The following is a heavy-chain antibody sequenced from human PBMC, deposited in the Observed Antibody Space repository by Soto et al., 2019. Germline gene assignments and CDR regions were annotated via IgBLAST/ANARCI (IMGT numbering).Heavy chain of an antibody. D-gene: IGHD2-21*02. CDR3: IQSRCGGDCLQSYASYYYYGMDI. CDR1: AFSLSTGGVG. CDR2: IYWDDDK. Sequence: SGPTLVNPTQTLTLTCTFSAFSLSTGGVGVGWIRQPPGKALERLALIYWDDDKRYSPSLRSRLTITKDTSKNQVVLTMTNMDPVDTATYYCIQSRCGGDCLQSYASYYYYGMDIWGQGTPVTVSS. J-gene: IGHJ6*02. V-gene: IGHV2-5*02.